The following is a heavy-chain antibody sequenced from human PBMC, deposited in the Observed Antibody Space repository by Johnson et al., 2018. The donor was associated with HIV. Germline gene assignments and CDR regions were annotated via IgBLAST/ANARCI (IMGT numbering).Heavy chain of an antibody. CDR1: GFSFSDYY. J-gene: IGHJ3*02. CDR3: ARQRRAGPFDAFDI. Sequence: QVQLVESGGGLVKPGGSLRVSCAASGFSFSDYYMSWIRQAPGKGLEWVSYISSSTDTIYYADSVKGRFTISRDNSKNTLYLQMHSLRAEDTAVYYCARQRRAGPFDAFDIWGKGIMVTVSS. CDR2: ISSSTDTI. D-gene: IGHD6-19*01. V-gene: IGHV3-11*04.